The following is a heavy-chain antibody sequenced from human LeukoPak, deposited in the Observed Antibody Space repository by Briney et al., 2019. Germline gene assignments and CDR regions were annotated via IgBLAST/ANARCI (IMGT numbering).Heavy chain of an antibody. CDR3: AREVGRRTTVTTRYFDY. V-gene: IGHV4-31*03. CDR2: IYYSGST. D-gene: IGHD4-17*01. CDR1: GGSISSGGYY. Sequence: SETLSLTCTVSGGSISSGGYYWRWIRQHPGKGLEWIGYIYYSGSTYYNPSLKSRVTISVDTSKNQFSLKLSSVTAADTAVYYCAREVGRRTTVTTRYFDYWGQGTLVTVSS. J-gene: IGHJ4*02.